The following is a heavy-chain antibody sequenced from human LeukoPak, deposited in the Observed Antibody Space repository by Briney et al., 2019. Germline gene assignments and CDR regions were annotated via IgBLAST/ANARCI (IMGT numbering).Heavy chain of an antibody. CDR3: AKDTSIGKYCTNGVCSPFDY. CDR2: ISDSGDYT. V-gene: IGHV3-23*01. J-gene: IGHJ4*02. D-gene: IGHD2-8*01. Sequence: PGGSLTLSCAVSGFTFVSYAMSWVRQAPGQGLEWVSVISDSGDYTSYADSVRGRFTISIDNSRNTLYLQMISLRPEDTAVYYCAKDTSIGKYCTNGVCSPFDYWGQGTLVTVSS. CDR1: GFTFVSYA.